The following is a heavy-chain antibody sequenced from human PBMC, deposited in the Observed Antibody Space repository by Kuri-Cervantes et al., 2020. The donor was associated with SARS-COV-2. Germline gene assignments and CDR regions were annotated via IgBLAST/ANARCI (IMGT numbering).Heavy chain of an antibody. Sequence: GSLRLSCTVSGGSISSSSYYWGWIRQPPGKGLEWIGSIYHSGSTYYNPSLKSRVTISVDTSKNQFSLKLSSVTAADTAVYFCARSQVVRHLDWSSELSCRYYMDVWGKGTTVTVSS. J-gene: IGHJ6*04. V-gene: IGHV4-39*07. CDR3: ARSQVVRHLDWSSELSCRYYMDV. CDR2: IYHSGST. CDR1: GGSISSSSYY. D-gene: IGHD3-9*01.